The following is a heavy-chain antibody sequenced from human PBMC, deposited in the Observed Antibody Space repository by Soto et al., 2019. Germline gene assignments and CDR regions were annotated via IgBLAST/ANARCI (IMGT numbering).Heavy chain of an antibody. CDR1: GGSISSYY. CDR3: VRDGTKTLRDWFDP. D-gene: IGHD1-1*01. Sequence: TLSLTCTVSGGSISSYYWSWIRQPAGKGLEWIGRIYATGTTDYNPSLKSRVMMSVDTSKKQFSLKLRSVTAADTAVYYCVRDGTKTLRDWFDPWGQGISVTVSS. J-gene: IGHJ5*02. V-gene: IGHV4-4*07. CDR2: IYATGTT.